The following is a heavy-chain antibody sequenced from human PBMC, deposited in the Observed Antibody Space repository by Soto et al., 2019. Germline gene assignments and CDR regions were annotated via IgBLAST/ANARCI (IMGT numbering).Heavy chain of an antibody. J-gene: IGHJ5*02. CDR2: ISGFNDDT. CDR1: GYTFTSYG. D-gene: IGHD3-10*01. V-gene: IGHV1-18*01. Sequence: QVQLVQSGAEMKNPGASVKVSCKASGYTFTSYGISWVRQAPGQGLEWMEWISGFNDDTNHAQKLQGRVTMTKETAQSTASMELRRMKSDDTAVYYCARSGSYNPVRNWFGRWGQGTLVTVSS. CDR3: ARSGSYNPVRNWFGR.